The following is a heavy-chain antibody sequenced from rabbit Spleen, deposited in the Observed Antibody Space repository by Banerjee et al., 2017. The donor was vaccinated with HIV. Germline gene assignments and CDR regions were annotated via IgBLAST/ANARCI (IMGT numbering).Heavy chain of an antibody. CDR3: ARGPNGGGYGYNL. CDR2: IYNGDGNT. J-gene: IGHJ4*01. V-gene: IGHV1S47*01. Sequence: QQQLEESGGDLVKPGASLTLTCKASGFSFSGTYYMCWVRQAPGKGLEWIACIYNGDGNTYYANWVSGRFTISRSTSLNTVTLQLTSLTAADTATYFCARGPNGGGYGYNLWGPGTLVTVS. CDR1: GFSFSGTYY. D-gene: IGHD6-1*01.